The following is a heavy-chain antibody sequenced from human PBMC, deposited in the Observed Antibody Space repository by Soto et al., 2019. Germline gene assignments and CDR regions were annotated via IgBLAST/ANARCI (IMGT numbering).Heavy chain of an antibody. CDR1: GGTFSSYA. J-gene: IGHJ3*02. CDR3: ASLDVARGGDCYSAMSAFDI. Sequence: SVKVSCKASGGTFSSYAISWVRQAPGQGLERMGGIIPIFGTANYAQKFQGRVTITADESTSTAYLELSSLRSEDTAVYYCASLDVARGGDCYSAMSAFDIWGQGTMVTVSS. D-gene: IGHD2-21*02. V-gene: IGHV1-69*13. CDR2: IIPIFGTA.